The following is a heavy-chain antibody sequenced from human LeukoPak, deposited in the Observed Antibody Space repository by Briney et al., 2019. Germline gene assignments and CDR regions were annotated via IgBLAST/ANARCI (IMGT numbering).Heavy chain of an antibody. Sequence: SETLSLTCTVSGGSISSYYWSWIRQSAGKGLEWIGRIYTSGSTNYNPSLKSRVTMSVDTSKNQFSLKLSSVTAADTAVYYCAREPASHISTGYYKSGAFDMWGQGTMVTVSS. V-gene: IGHV4-4*07. CDR2: IYTSGST. D-gene: IGHD3-9*01. CDR1: GGSISSYY. CDR3: AREPASHISTGYYKSGAFDM. J-gene: IGHJ3*02.